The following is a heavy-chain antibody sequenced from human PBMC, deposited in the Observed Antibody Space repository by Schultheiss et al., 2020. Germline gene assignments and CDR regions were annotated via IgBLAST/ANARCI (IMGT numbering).Heavy chain of an antibody. J-gene: IGHJ4*02. CDR1: GGSISSGSYY. CDR3: AREDYGSGSYSPYYFDY. Sequence: SETLSLTCTVSGGSISSGSYYWSWIRQPAGKGLEWIGYIYYSGSTYYNPSLKSRVTISVDTSKNQFSLKLSSVTAADTAVYYCAREDYGSGSYSPYYFDYWGEGTLVIV. D-gene: IGHD3-10*01. CDR2: IYYSGST. V-gene: IGHV4-30-4*08.